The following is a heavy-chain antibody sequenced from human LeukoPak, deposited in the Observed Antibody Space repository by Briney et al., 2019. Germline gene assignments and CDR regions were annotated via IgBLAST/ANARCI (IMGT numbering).Heavy chain of an antibody. CDR3: ARGRSYEGGFFDY. Sequence: PSETLSLTCTVSGPSISSTYWSWIRHPPGKGLGGFEYIYCSDRINSDPSLKSRVTISVDTSKVQFSLKLSSVTAADTVVYYYARGRSYEGGFFDYWGQGTLVSVSS. J-gene: IGHJ4*02. D-gene: IGHD1-26*01. V-gene: IGHV4-59*01. CDR1: GPSISSTY. CDR2: IYCSDRI.